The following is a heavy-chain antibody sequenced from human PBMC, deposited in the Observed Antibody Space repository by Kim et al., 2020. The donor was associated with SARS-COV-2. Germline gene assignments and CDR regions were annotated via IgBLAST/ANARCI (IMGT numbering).Heavy chain of an antibody. D-gene: IGHD6-19*01. Sequence: ASVKVSCKASGYTFTSYAMNWVRQAPGQGLEWMGWINTNTGNPTYAQGFTGRFVFSLDTSVSTAYLQISSLKAEDTAVYYCARDPGIAVAGTPGDFDYWGQGTLVTVSS. CDR1: GYTFTSYA. CDR2: INTNTGNP. V-gene: IGHV7-4-1*02. J-gene: IGHJ4*02. CDR3: ARDPGIAVAGTPGDFDY.